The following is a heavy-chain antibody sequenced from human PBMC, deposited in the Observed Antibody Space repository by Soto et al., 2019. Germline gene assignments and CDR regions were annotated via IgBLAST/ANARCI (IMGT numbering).Heavy chain of an antibody. CDR1: GYTFTGYY. CDR3: ANGWELIAGANS. J-gene: IGHJ4*02. Sequence: ASVKVSCKASGYTFTGYYMHWVRQAPGQGLEWMGWINPNSGGTNYAQKFQGRVTMTRDTSISTAYMELSRLKSDDTAVYYCANGWELIAGANSWGQGTLVTVSS. V-gene: IGHV1-2*02. CDR2: INPNSGGT. D-gene: IGHD1-26*01.